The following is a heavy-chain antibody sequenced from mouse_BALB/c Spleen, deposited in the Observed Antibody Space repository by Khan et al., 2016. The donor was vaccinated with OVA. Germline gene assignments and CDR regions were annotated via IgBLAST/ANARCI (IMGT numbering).Heavy chain of an antibody. CDR2: ISPNSDGS. CDR3: VRSLLYYGRADEGFAY. V-gene: IGHV1S136*01. CDR1: GYTFTNYV. Sequence: VQLKQSGPELVKPGASVKMSCKASGYTFTNYVMHWVKQKPRQGLEWIGYISPNSDGSKYNEKFRGKATLTSDKSSSTAYMELSSLTSEDSAVYYGVRSLLYYGRADEGFAYWGQGTLVTVSA. D-gene: IGHD1-1*01. J-gene: IGHJ3*01.